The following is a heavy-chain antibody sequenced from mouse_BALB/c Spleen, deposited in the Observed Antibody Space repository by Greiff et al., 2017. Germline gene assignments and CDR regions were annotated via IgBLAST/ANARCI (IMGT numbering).Heavy chain of an antibody. D-gene: IGHD2-1*01. Sequence: VQLQQSGTVLARPGASVKMSCKASGYSFTSYWMHWVKQRPGQGLEWIGAIYPGNSDTSYNQKFKGKAKLTAVTSASTAYMELSSLTNEDSAVYYCTRSGGNYGHYAMDYWGQGTSVTVSS. CDR1: GYSFTSYW. V-gene: IGHV1-5*01. CDR2: IYPGNSDT. J-gene: IGHJ4*01. CDR3: TRSGGNYGHYAMDY.